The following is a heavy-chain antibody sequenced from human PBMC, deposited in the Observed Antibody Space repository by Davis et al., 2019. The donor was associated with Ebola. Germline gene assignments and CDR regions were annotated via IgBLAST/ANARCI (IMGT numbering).Heavy chain of an antibody. CDR1: GFTFSNYV. D-gene: IGHD6-13*01. J-gene: IGHJ4*02. V-gene: IGHV3-23*01. CDR2: ISGSGGTT. CDR3: AKGYSSSQYYFDY. Sequence: GGSLRLSCAASGFTFSNYVMSWVRQAPGKGLEWVSGISGSGGTTYYADSVKGRFTISRDNSRNTLSLQMNSLRAEDTAVYFCAKGYSSSQYYFDYWGQGTLVTVSS.